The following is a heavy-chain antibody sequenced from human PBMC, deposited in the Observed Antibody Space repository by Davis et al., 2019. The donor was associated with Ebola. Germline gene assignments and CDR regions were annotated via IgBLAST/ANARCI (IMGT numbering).Heavy chain of an antibody. V-gene: IGHV3-11*06. CDR1: GFTFSDYY. Sequence: GESLKISCAASGFTFSDYYMSWIRQAPGKGLEWVSYISSSSSYTNYADSVKGRFTISRDNAKNSLYLQMNSLRAEDTAVYYCARAGGFWSGYSQDYYYYGMDVWGQGTTVTVSS. D-gene: IGHD3-3*01. CDR2: ISSSSSYT. CDR3: ARAGGFWSGYSQDYYYYGMDV. J-gene: IGHJ6*02.